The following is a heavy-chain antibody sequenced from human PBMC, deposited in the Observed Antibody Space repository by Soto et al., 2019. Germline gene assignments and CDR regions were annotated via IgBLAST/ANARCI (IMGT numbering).Heavy chain of an antibody. CDR3: ARALLMVYGGGMDV. CDR2: ISSSSSYI. J-gene: IGHJ6*02. V-gene: IGHV3-21*01. D-gene: IGHD2-8*01. CDR1: GFTFSSYS. Sequence: PGGSLRLSCAASGFTFSSYSMNWVRQAPGKGLEWVSSISSSSSYIYYADSVKGRFTISRDNAKNSLYLQMNSLRAEDTAVYYCARALLMVYGGGMDVWGQGTTVTVSS.